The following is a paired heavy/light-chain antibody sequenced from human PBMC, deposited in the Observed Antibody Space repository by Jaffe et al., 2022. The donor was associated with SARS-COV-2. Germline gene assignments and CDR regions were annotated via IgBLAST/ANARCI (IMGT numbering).Heavy chain of an antibody. V-gene: IGHV3-21*02. Sequence: EVQLVESGGGLVKPGGSLRLSCAASGFTFSRYSLNWVRQAPGKGLEWVSSIGTTTDNKYYADSVNGRFIISRDNTKNSLYLQMSSLRAEDTAVYYCTRDYCGGGSCSFHYYYYYMDVWGKGTTVTVSS. CDR1: GFTFSRYS. D-gene: IGHD2-15*01. CDR2: IGTTTDNK. J-gene: IGHJ6*03. CDR3: TRDYCGGGSCSFHYYYYYMDV.
Light chain of an antibody. Sequence: SSELTQDPAVSVALGQTVRLTCQGDSLRTYYASWYQQKPRQAPVLVIYAKNNRPSGIPDRFSASSSGSTASLTITGAQAEDEADYYCISRDSSGNHGVFGGGTKLTVL. CDR1: SLRTYY. CDR2: AKN. V-gene: IGLV3-19*01. CDR3: ISRDSSGNHGV. J-gene: IGLJ3*02.